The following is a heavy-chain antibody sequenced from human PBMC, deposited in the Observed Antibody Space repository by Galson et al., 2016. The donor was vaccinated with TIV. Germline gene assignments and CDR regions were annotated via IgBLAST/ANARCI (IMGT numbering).Heavy chain of an antibody. J-gene: IGHJ3*01. Sequence: SLRLSCAASGFTFSSWHMDWVRQAPGEGLEWISFITYTRATIYYADSVKGRFTVSRDNAKNSLYLQMNSLRAEDTAVYYCARPGNYDGDRRGAFDLWGQGTMVTVSP. CDR2: ITYTRATI. V-gene: IGHV3-48*03. D-gene: IGHD4-23*01. CDR1: GFTFSSWH. CDR3: ARPGNYDGDRRGAFDL.